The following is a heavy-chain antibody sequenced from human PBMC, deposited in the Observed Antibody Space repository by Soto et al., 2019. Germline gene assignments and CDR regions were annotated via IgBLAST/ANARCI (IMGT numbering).Heavy chain of an antibody. CDR2: IYYSGIT. J-gene: IGHJ4*02. CDR3: ARGRKYYYDNTGPFYFGH. Sequence: PSETLSLTCTVSGGSVTSGNYYWSWIRQPPGKGLEWIAYIYYSGITNNNPSLKSRVTISVDTSKDQFSLKLTSVTAADTAVYYCARGRKYYYDNTGPFYFGHWGQGTLVTVSS. D-gene: IGHD3-22*01. V-gene: IGHV4-61*01. CDR1: GGSVTSGNYY.